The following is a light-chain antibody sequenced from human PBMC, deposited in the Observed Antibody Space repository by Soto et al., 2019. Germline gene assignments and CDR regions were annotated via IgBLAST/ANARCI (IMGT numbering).Light chain of an antibody. CDR1: QSVNGF. CDR3: LQHYAWPWT. V-gene: IGKV3-15*01. Sequence: EIVMTQSPATVSVSPGERATLSCRASQSVNGFLDWFQHKPGQAPRLVLKRIFIRAIGVPARFSGSGSETEFTLTINGLQSEDSGVYYCLQHYAWPWTVGQGTKVDNK. CDR2: RIF. J-gene: IGKJ1*01.